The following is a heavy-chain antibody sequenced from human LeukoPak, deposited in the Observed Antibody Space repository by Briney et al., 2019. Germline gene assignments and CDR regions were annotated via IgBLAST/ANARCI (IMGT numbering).Heavy chain of an antibody. CDR1: GFIFSNYA. CDR3: SRGAAAGLVDWFDP. J-gene: IGHJ5*02. CDR2: ITGRGDET. D-gene: IGHD6-13*01. Sequence: GGSLRLSCAASGFIFSNYALMWVRQAPGKGLEWVSSITGRGDETFYADSVKGRFSLSRDNSKNMLYLQMYSLGAEDTAIYYFSRGAAAGLVDWFDPWGQGTLVTVSS. V-gene: IGHV3-23*01.